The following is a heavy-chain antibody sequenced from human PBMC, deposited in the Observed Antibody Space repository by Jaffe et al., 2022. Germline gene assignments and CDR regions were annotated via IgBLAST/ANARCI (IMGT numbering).Heavy chain of an antibody. CDR3: ARGGHRSFDY. Sequence: QVQLQQWGAGLLKPSETLSLTCAVYGGSFSGYYWSWIRQPPGKGLEWIGEINHSGSTNYNPSLKSRVTISVDTSKNQFSLKLSSVTAADTAVYYCARGGHRSFDYWGQGTLVTVSS. CDR1: GGSFSGYY. V-gene: IGHV4-34*01. J-gene: IGHJ4*02. CDR2: INHSGST.